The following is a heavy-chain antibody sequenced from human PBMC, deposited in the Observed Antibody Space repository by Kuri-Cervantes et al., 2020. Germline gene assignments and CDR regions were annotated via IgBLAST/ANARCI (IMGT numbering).Heavy chain of an antibody. J-gene: IGHJ6*03. D-gene: IGHD5-12*01. CDR3: ARDGRIVGATTSINYYMDV. CDR2: IFYTGSGSN. V-gene: IGHV4-39*07. CDR1: GGSISSSHSY. Sequence: SETLSLTCTVSGGSISSSHSYWGWIRQPPGKGLEWIGNIFYTGSGSNYYNPSLKNRVTISLDMSKNQCSLKLTSVTAADTAVYYCARDGRIVGATTSINYYMDVWGKGTTVTVS.